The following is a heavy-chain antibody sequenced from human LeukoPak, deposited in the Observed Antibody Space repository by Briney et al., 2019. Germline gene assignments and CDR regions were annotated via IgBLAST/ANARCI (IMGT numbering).Heavy chain of an antibody. D-gene: IGHD2-2*01. CDR1: GGSISSSSYY. CDR2: IYYSGST. Sequence: KASETLSLTCTVSGGSISSSSYYWGWIRQPPGKGLEWIGSIYYSGSTYYNPSLKSRVTISVDTSKNQFSLKLSSVTAADTAVYYCASARILCSSTSCQLGAFDIWGQGTMVTVSS. J-gene: IGHJ3*02. CDR3: ASARILCSSTSCQLGAFDI. V-gene: IGHV4-39*07.